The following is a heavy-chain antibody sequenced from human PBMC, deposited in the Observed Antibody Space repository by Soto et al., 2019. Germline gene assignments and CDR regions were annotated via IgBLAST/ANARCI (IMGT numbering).Heavy chain of an antibody. CDR3: ARVPSGYYYYGMDV. V-gene: IGHV3-21*01. CDR2: ISSSSSYI. J-gene: IGHJ6*02. D-gene: IGHD7-27*01. CDR1: GFTFSSYS. Sequence: PGGSLRLSCAASGFTFSSYSMNWVRQAPGKGLEWVSSISSSSSYIYYADSVKGRFTISRDNAKNSLYLQMNSLRAEDTAVYYCARVPSGYYYYGMDVWGQGXTVTV.